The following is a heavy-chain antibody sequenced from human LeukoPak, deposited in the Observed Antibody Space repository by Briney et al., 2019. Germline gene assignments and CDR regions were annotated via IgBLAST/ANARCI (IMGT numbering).Heavy chain of an antibody. V-gene: IGHV3-30*02. D-gene: IGHD6-19*01. CDR2: IQYDDSVK. Sequence: GGSLTLSFTASGFSFKKYGTHWVRQAPGEGLEWVTFIQYDDSVKFYADSVKGRFTISRDNSKNTVYLQMNSLRAEDTAVYYCARDRAVAGISPIDYWGQGTLVTVSS. J-gene: IGHJ4*02. CDR3: ARDRAVAGISPIDY. CDR1: GFSFKKYG.